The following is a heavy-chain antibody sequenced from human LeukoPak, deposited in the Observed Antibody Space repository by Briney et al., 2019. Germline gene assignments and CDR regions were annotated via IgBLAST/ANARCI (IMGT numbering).Heavy chain of an antibody. CDR2: INHSGST. V-gene: IGHV4-34*01. D-gene: IGHD3-22*01. CDR3: ARGRSAYDSSDYYYGN. Sequence: PSETLSLTCAVYGGSFSGYYWSWIRQPPGKGLEWIGEINHSGSTNYNPSLKSRVTISADTSKNQFSLKLSSVTAADRAVYYCARGRSAYDSSDYYYGNWGQGTLVTVSS. J-gene: IGHJ4*01. CDR1: GGSFSGYY.